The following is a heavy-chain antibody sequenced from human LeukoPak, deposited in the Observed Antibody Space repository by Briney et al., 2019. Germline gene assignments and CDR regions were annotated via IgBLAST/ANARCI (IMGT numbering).Heavy chain of an antibody. J-gene: IGHJ4*02. CDR2: ISYDGSNK. Sequence: GGSLRLSCAASGFTFSSYAMHWVRQAPGKGLEWEAVISYDGSNKYYADSVKGRFTISRDNSKNTLYLQMNSLRAEDTAVYYCARGLIVLMVYAIDYWGQGTLVTVSS. CDR1: GFTFSSYA. CDR3: ARGLIVLMVYAIDY. D-gene: IGHD2-8*01. V-gene: IGHV3-30-3*01.